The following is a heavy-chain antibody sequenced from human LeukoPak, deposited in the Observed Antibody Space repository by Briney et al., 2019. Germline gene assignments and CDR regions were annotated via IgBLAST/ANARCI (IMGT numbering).Heavy chain of an antibody. CDR2: ISHSGST. V-gene: IGHV4-34*01. J-gene: IGHJ4*02. Sequence: SETLSLTWDVYGGSFSGYYWSWIRQPPGKGLEWIGDISHSGSTYYNPSLKSRVTMSLDTSKNQFSLRLSSVTAADTAVYYCARSRGGGSCYNYWGQGTLVTVSS. CDR3: ARSRGGGSCYNY. CDR1: GGSFSGYY. D-gene: IGHD2-15*01.